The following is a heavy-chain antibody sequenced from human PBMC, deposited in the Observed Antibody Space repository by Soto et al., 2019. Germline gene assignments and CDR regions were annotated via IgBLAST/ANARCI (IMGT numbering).Heavy chain of an antibody. Sequence: PGWSLRLSCAASGFTFDDYAMHLVRQAPGKGLEWVAGISWNSGSIGYVDSVKGRFTISRDNAKNSLYLKMNSLRPEDTAVYYCAKDMSKLWFGELLDFYIYGMEVWGQGTTVTVSS. D-gene: IGHD3-10*01. CDR1: GFTFDDYA. CDR3: AKDMSKLWFGELLDFYIYGMEV. CDR2: ISWNSGSI. V-gene: IGHV3-9*01. J-gene: IGHJ6*01.